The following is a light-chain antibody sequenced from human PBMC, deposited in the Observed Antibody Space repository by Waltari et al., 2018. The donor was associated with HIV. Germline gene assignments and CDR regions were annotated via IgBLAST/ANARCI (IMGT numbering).Light chain of an antibody. CDR1: KLGDKY. Sequence: SYEVTQPPSVSVPPGQTASITCSGDKLGDKYAIWYLQQQGRAPVLVIYQDDKRPSGIPERVAGSNSGNTATRTISGTQAMDEADYCCQAWDSSAGVFGTGTKVTVL. CDR3: QAWDSSAGV. J-gene: IGLJ1*01. V-gene: IGLV3-1*01. CDR2: QDD.